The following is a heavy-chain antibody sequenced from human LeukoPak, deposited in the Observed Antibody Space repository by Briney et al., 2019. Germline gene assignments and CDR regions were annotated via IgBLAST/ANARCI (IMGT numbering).Heavy chain of an antibody. J-gene: IGHJ5*02. V-gene: IGHV1-18*01. D-gene: IGHD3-22*01. CDR1: GYTFTSYG. CDR2: ISAYNGNT. CDR3: ARGNLYYYDSSGYHNRFDP. Sequence: ASVKVSCKASGYTFTSYGSSWVRQAPGQGLEWMGWISAYNGNTNYAQKLQGRVTMTTDTSTSTAYMELRSLRSDDTAVYYCARGNLYYYDSSGYHNRFDPWGQGTLVTVSS.